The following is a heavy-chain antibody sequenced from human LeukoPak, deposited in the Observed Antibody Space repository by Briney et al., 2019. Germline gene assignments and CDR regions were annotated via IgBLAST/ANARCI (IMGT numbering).Heavy chain of an antibody. V-gene: IGHV3-11*01. CDR2: ISSSGSTI. CDR1: GFTFSDYY. CDR3: ARVQYYYGSGSPWAHTPTHFDY. Sequence: GGSLRLTCAASGFTFSDYYMSWIRQAPGKGLEWVSYISSSGSTIYYADSVKGRFTISRDNAKNSLYLQMNSLRAEDTAVYYCARVQYYYGSGSPWAHTPTHFDYWGQGTLVTVSS. D-gene: IGHD3-10*01. J-gene: IGHJ4*02.